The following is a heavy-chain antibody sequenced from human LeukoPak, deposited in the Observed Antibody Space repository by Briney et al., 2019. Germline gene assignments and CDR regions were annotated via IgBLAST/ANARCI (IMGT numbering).Heavy chain of an antibody. CDR1: GGSISSYY. D-gene: IGHD6-6*01. V-gene: IGHV4-59*01. CDR3: ATIAGSSSY. Sequence: SETLSLTCTVSGGSISSYYWSWIRQPPGKGLEWIGYIYYSGTTNYNPSLKSRVTISVDTSKNQFSLKLSSVTAADTAVYYCATIAGSSSYWGQGTLVTVSS. J-gene: IGHJ4*02. CDR2: IYYSGTT.